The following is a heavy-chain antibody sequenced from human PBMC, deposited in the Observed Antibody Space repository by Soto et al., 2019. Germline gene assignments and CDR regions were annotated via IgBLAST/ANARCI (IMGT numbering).Heavy chain of an antibody. D-gene: IGHD2-8*01. J-gene: IGHJ6*02. CDR2: IIPIFGTA. Sequence: SVKVSCKASGGTFSSFAISWVRQAPGQGLEWMGGIIPIFGTANYAQKFQGRVTITADESTSTAYMELSSLRSEDTAVYYCASSPCSNGVCYTRRSYYYYGMDVWGQGATVTVSS. CDR1: GGTFSSFA. V-gene: IGHV1-69*13. CDR3: ASSPCSNGVCYTRRSYYYYGMDV.